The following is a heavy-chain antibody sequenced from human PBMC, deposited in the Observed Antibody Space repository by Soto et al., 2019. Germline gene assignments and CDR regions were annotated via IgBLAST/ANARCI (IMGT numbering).Heavy chain of an antibody. Sequence: EVQLLESGGGLVQPGGSLRLSCAASGFTFSSYAMSWVRQAPGKGLAWGAAISGSGGSTYYADSVQGRFTIDRANSKNTRQLQMNSQIADDTAVYYCAKDARYFDYEGWFDPWGQGTLVTVSS. CDR1: GFTFSSYA. D-gene: IGHD3-9*01. CDR2: ISGSGGST. CDR3: AKDARYFDYEGWFDP. J-gene: IGHJ5*02. V-gene: IGHV3-23*01.